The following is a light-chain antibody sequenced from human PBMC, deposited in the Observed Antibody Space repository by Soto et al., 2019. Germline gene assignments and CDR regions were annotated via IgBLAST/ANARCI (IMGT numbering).Light chain of an antibody. CDR1: QSVSSY. J-gene: IGKJ1*01. CDR3: QQYNNWPRT. Sequence: EIVLTQSPATLSLSPWERNRLXFRASQSVSSYLAWYQQKPGQAPRLLIYGASSRATGVPVRFSGSGSGTEFTLTINSLQSEDFAVYYCQQYNNWPRTFGQGTKVDIK. V-gene: IGKV3-15*01. CDR2: GAS.